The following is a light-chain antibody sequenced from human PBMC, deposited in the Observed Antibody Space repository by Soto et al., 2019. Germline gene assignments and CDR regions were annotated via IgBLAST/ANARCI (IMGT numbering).Light chain of an antibody. CDR3: SSYAGCNNFV. J-gene: IGLJ7*01. Sequence: QSALTQPPSASGFPGQAVTISCTGTSSDVGYYDYVSWYQQHPGKAPKLVIYEVTKRPSEVPDRVSASKSGKTASLTVSGLRAEDETEYYCSSYAGCNNFVFGSGTQLTVL. CDR1: SSDVGYYDY. V-gene: IGLV2-8*01. CDR2: EVT.